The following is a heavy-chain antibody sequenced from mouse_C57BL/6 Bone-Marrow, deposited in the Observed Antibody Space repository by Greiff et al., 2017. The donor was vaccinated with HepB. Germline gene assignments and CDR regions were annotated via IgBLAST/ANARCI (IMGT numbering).Heavy chain of an antibody. D-gene: IGHD1-1*01. CDR3: TRERDYYGLWYFDV. J-gene: IGHJ1*03. CDR2: IDPETGGT. CDR1: GYTFTDYE. Sequence: QVQLQQSGAELVRPGASVTLSCKASGYTFTDYEMHWVKQTPVHGLEWIGAIDPETGGTAYNQKFKGKAILTADKSSSTAYMELRSLTSEDSAVYYCTRERDYYGLWYFDVWGTGTTVTVSS. V-gene: IGHV1-15*01.